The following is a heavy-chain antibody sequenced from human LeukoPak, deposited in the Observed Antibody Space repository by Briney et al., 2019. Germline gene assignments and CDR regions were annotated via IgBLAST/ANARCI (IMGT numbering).Heavy chain of an antibody. CDR3: ARGYGDSTSVYFDY. Sequence: SVKVSCKASGGTFSSYAISWVRQAPGQGLEWMGGIIPIFGTANYAQKFQGRVTITADKSTSTAYMELSSLRSEDTAVYYCARGYGDSTSVYFDYWGQGTLVTVSS. CDR2: IIPIFGTA. CDR1: GGTFSSYA. J-gene: IGHJ4*02. V-gene: IGHV1-69*06. D-gene: IGHD4-17*01.